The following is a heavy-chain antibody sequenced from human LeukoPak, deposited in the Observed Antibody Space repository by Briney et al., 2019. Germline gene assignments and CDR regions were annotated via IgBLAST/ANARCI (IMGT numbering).Heavy chain of an antibody. CDR2: SYYSGCT. CDR1: GGSITSYS. Sequence: PYETLSLTCTVPGGSITSYSWSWIRQPPGKGLEWMGYSYYSGCTNSNSSLKRRVTISVDTSKNQFCLKMSTVTATVAAVYRIARGTSSCWDYYLDYWSRGTLVTV. D-gene: IGHD6-19*01. CDR3: ARGTSSCWDYYLDY. J-gene: IGHJ4*02. V-gene: IGHV4-59*12.